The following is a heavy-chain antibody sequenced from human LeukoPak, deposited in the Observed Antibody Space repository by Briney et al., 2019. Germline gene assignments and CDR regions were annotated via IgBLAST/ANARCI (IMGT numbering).Heavy chain of an antibody. CDR3: ARSRGYSGYDGVDY. Sequence: VASVKVSCEASGYTFTDYYLHWVRQAPGQGLEWMGWINPNSGGANYAQKFQGWVTMIGDTSINTAYMELTRLRSDDTAVYYCARSRGYSGYDGVDYWGQGTLVTVSS. V-gene: IGHV1-2*04. CDR2: INPNSGGA. D-gene: IGHD5-12*01. J-gene: IGHJ4*02. CDR1: GYTFTDYY.